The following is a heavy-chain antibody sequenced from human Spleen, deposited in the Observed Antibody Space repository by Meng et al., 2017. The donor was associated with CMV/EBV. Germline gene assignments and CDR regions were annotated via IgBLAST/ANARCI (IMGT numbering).Heavy chain of an antibody. CDR3: AREPDTNWNEGMDV. Sequence: GESLKISCAASGFTFSDYYMSWIRQAPGKGLEWVSYISSSGSTIYYADSVKGRFTISRDNAKNSLYLQMNSLRAEDTAVYYCAREPDTNWNEGMDVWGQGTTVTVSS. J-gene: IGHJ6*02. CDR2: ISSSGSTI. V-gene: IGHV3-11*04. CDR1: GFTFSDYY. D-gene: IGHD1-1*01.